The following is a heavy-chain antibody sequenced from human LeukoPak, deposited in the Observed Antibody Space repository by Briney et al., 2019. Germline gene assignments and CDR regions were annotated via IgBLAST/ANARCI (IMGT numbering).Heavy chain of an antibody. CDR1: GFTFDDYA. J-gene: IGHJ5*02. CDR3: AKDARLYPFGWFDP. Sequence: GRSLRLSCAASGFTFDDYAMHWVRQAPGKGLEWVSGISWNSGSIGYADSVKGRFTISRDNAKNSLYLQMNSLRAEDTALYYCAKDARLYPFGWFDPWGQGTLVTVSS. D-gene: IGHD2-15*01. CDR2: ISWNSGSI. V-gene: IGHV3-9*01.